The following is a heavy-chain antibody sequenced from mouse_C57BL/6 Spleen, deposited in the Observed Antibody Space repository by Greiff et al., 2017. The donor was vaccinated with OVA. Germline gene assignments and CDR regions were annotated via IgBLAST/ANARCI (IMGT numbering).Heavy chain of an antibody. CDR2: INPSTGGT. D-gene: IGHD2-2*01. J-gene: IGHJ4*01. CDR3: ARWLPSMDY. Sequence: VQLQQSGPELVKPGASVKISCKASGYSFTGYYMNWVKQSPEKSLEWIGEINPSTGGTTYNQKFKAKATLTVDKSSSTAYMQLKGLTSEDAAVYYCARWLPSMDYWGQGTSVTVSS. V-gene: IGHV1-42*01. CDR1: GYSFTGYY.